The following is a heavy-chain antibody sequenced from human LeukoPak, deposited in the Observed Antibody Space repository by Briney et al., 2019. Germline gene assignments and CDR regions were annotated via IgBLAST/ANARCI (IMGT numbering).Heavy chain of an antibody. V-gene: IGHV3-15*01. Sequence: GGSLRLSCAASGFSFSGAWLNWVRQAPGKGLEWVGRIKNDGATDYAAPVKGRFTISRDDSKATLYLQMNSLETEDTAIYFCTTVTHFYLGGQGILVTVSS. D-gene: IGHD2-15*01. J-gene: IGHJ4*02. CDR3: TTVTHFYL. CDR1: GFSFSGAW. CDR2: IKNDGAT.